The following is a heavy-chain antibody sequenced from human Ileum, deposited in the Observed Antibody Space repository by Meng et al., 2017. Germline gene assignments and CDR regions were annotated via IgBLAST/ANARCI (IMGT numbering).Heavy chain of an antibody. V-gene: IGHV3-64*01. Sequence: GESLKISCAASGFTFSSYAMHWVRQAPGKGLEYVSAISSNGGSTYYANSVKGRFTISRDNSKNMLYLQMGSLRAEDMAVYYCARRSGYYFFDYWGQGTRVTVSS. J-gene: IGHJ4*02. CDR1: GFTFSSYA. CDR2: ISSNGGST. CDR3: ARRSGYYFFDY. D-gene: IGHD3-22*01.